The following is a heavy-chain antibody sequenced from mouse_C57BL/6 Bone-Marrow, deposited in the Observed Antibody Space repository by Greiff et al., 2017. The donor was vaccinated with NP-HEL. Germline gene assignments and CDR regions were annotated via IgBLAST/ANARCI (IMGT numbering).Heavy chain of an antibody. V-gene: IGHV1-54*01. CDR3: ARGGIYYDYAWFAY. Sequence: VQLQQSGAELVRPGTSVKVSCKASGYAFTNYLIEWVKQRPGQGLEWIGVINPGSGGTNYNEKFKGKATLTADKSSSTAYMQLSSLTSEDSEVYFCARGGIYYDYAWFAYWGQGTLVTVSA. J-gene: IGHJ3*01. CDR2: INPGSGGT. CDR1: GYAFTNYL. D-gene: IGHD2-4*01.